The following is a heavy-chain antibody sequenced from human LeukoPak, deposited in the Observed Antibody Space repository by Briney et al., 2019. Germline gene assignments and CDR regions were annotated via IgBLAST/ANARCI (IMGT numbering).Heavy chain of an antibody. Sequence: SETLSLTCTVSSGSVNSYYWSWIRQPPGKGLEWIGYIYYSGSTNYNPSLKSRVTISVDTSKNQFSLKLSSVTAADTAVYYCARVPAAPRLYMDVWGQGTTVTVSS. V-gene: IGHV4-59*02. CDR2: IYYSGST. CDR1: SGSVNSYY. CDR3: ARVPAAPRLYMDV. D-gene: IGHD2-2*01. J-gene: IGHJ6*02.